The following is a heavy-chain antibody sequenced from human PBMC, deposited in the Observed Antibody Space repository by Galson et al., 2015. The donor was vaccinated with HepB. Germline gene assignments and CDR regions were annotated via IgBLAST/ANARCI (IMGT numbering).Heavy chain of an antibody. V-gene: IGHV3-30-3*01. J-gene: IGHJ6*02. D-gene: IGHD6-19*01. CDR3: ASPAGYSSGWFYYYYYGMDV. CDR1: GFTFSSYA. Sequence: SLRLSCAASGFTFSSYAMHWVRQAPGKGLEWVAVISYDGSNKYYADSVKGRFTISRDNSKNTLYLQMNSLRAEDTAVYYCASPAGYSSGWFYYYYYGMDVWGQGTTVTVSS. CDR2: ISYDGSNK.